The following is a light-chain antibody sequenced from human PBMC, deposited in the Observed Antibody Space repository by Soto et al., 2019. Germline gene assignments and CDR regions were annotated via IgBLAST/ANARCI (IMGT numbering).Light chain of an antibody. CDR1: SSDVGGYNY. CDR2: EVS. V-gene: IGLV2-14*01. CDR3: SSYTSSSTPV. J-gene: IGLJ2*01. Sequence: QSALTQPASVSGSPGQSITLSCTGTSSDVGGYNYVSWYQQHPDKAPKLMIYEVSNRPSGVSNRFSGSKSGNTASLTISGLQAEDEADYYCSSYTSSSTPVFGGGTKLTVL.